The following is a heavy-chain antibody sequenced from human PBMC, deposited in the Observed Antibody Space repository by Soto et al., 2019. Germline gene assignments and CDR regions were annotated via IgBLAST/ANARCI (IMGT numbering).Heavy chain of an antibody. D-gene: IGHD3-10*01. J-gene: IGHJ6*02. CDR2: IYYSGST. CDR1: GGSISSGGYY. CDR3: ARDQRRGRGYYGSGSYSSGLYYYYGMDV. V-gene: IGHV4-31*03. Sequence: SETLSLTCTVSGGSISSGGYYWSWIRQHPWKGLEWIGYIYYSGSTYYNPSLKSRVTISVDTSKNQFSLKLSSVTAADTAVYYCARDQRRGRGYYGSGSYSSGLYYYYGMDVWGQGTTVTVSS.